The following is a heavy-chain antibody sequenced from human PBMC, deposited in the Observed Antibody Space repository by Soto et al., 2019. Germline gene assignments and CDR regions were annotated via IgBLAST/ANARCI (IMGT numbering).Heavy chain of an antibody. D-gene: IGHD6-19*01. Sequence: QVQLVESGGGLVKPGGSLRLSCAASGFTFSAYYMSWIRQATGKGLEWVSYISSSGSTIYYADSVKGRFTISRDNAKNSLYLQMNSLRPEDTAVYYCARDHSSGWSPTDYWGQGTLVTVSS. J-gene: IGHJ4*02. CDR2: ISSSGSTI. CDR3: ARDHSSGWSPTDY. CDR1: GFTFSAYY. V-gene: IGHV3-11*01.